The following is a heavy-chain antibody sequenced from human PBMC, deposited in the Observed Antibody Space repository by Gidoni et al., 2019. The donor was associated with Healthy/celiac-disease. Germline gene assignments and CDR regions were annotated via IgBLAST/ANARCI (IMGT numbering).Heavy chain of an antibody. CDR1: GGSLRSSSYY. D-gene: IGHD2-15*01. Sequence: QLQLQESGPGLVEPSEALSLTFTFSGGSLRSSSYYWGWVRQPPGKGLEWIGSIYYSGSTYYNPSLKSRVTISVDTSKNQFSLKLSSVTAADTAVYYCARHDYSGCDAFDIWGQGTMVTVSS. CDR3: ARHDYSGCDAFDI. V-gene: IGHV4-39*01. J-gene: IGHJ3*02. CDR2: IYYSGST.